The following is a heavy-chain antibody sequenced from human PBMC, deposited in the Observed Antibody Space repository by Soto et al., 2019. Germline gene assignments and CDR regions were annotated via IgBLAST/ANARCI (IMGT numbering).Heavy chain of an antibody. Sequence: PSETLSLTCAVYGGSFSGYYWSWIRQPPGKGLEWIGEINHSGSTNYNPSLKSRVTISVDTSKNQFSLKLSSVTAADTAVYYCARVPGYGDIVATATKSFDYWGQGTLVTVSS. CDR3: ARVPGYGDIVATATKSFDY. CDR2: INHSGST. V-gene: IGHV4-34*01. CDR1: GGSFSGYY. D-gene: IGHD5-12*01. J-gene: IGHJ4*02.